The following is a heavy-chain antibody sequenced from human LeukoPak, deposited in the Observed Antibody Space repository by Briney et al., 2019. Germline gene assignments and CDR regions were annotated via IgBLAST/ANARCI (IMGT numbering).Heavy chain of an antibody. V-gene: IGHV5-51*01. D-gene: IGHD2-21*02. CDR2: IYPGDSDT. CDR1: GYSFTSYW. J-gene: IGHJ1*01. CDR3: ARPYCGGDCYSLYFQH. Sequence: GESLKISCKGSGYSFTSYWIGWVRQMPGKGLEWMGIIYPGDSDTRYSPSFPGQVTISADKSISTAYLQWSSLKASDTAMYYCARPYCGGDCYSLYFQHWGQGTLVTVSS.